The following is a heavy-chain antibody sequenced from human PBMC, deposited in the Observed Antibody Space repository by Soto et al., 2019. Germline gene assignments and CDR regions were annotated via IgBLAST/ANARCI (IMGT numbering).Heavy chain of an antibody. V-gene: IGHV3-7*03. D-gene: IGHD5-12*01. CDR2: IMNDGSVK. CDR3: SPSGGGWLQPPV. Sequence: EVQLVESGGGLVQPGGSLRLSCAASGFTFGSYWMSWVRQTPGKGLEWLGTIMNDGSVKKYVDSVKGRFTVSRDNAKNSLYLQMSSLRAEDTAVYYCSPSGGGWLQPPVWGQGTLVTVSS. J-gene: IGHJ4*02. CDR1: GFTFGSYW.